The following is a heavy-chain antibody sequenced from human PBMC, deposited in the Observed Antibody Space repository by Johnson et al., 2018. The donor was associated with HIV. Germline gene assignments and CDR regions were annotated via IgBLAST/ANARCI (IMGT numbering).Heavy chain of an antibody. CDR2: IYSGGNT. Sequence: VQLVESGGGLVQPGGSLRLSCAASRFTVSSNYMTWVRQAPGKGLEWVSVIYSGGNTYYADSVKGRFTISRDNSKNSLFLQMNSLRVEDTAMYYCAVGIQLWFASEGDAFDIWGQGAMVSVSS. J-gene: IGHJ3*02. D-gene: IGHD5-18*01. V-gene: IGHV3-66*01. CDR3: AVGIQLWFASEGDAFDI. CDR1: RFTVSSNY.